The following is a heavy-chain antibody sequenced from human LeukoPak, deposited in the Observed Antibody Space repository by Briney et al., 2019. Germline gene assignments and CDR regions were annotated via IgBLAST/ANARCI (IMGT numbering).Heavy chain of an antibody. CDR3: ARQDYVWGSYRYRYYFDY. CDR2: IYYSGST. J-gene: IGHJ4*02. D-gene: IGHD3-16*02. CDR1: GGSISSYY. V-gene: IGHV4-59*08. Sequence: SETLSLTCTVSGGSISSYYWSWLRQPPGKGLEWIGYIYYSGSTNYNPSLKSRVTISVDTSKNQFSLKLSSVTAADTAVYYCARQDYVWGSYRYRYYFDYWGQGTLVTVSS.